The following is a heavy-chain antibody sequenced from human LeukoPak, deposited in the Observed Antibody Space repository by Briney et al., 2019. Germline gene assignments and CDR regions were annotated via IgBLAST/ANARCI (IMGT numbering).Heavy chain of an antibody. CDR3: ARVLGGY. CDR1: GGSVSSGSYY. D-gene: IGHD3-16*01. CDR2: IYYSGRT. Sequence: SETLSLTCTVSGGSVSSGSYYWSWIRQPPGKGLEWTGYIYYSGRTNYNPSLKSRVTISVDTSKNQFSLKLSSVTAADTAVYYCARVLGGYWGQGTLVTVSS. V-gene: IGHV4-61*01. J-gene: IGHJ4*02.